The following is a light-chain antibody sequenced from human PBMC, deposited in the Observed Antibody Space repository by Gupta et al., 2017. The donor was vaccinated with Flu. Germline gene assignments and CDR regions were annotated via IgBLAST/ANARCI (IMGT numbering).Light chain of an antibody. J-gene: IGKJ1*01. Sequence: DIVMTQSPATLSVSPGERATLSCRASQSVRSNLAWYQQKPGQAPRLLIYGASTRATGIPARFSGSGSGTEFTLTIGSLQSEDFAVYYCQHEDNCPRTFGQGTKVEI. CDR1: QSVRSN. V-gene: IGKV3-15*01. CDR2: GAS. CDR3: QHEDNCPRT.